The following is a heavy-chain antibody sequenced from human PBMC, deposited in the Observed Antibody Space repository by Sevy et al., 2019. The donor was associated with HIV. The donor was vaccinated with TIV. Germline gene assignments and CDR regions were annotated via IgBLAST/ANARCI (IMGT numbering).Heavy chain of an antibody. V-gene: IGHV3-30*18. CDR2: ISYDGNNR. J-gene: IGHJ4*02. Sequence: GGSLRLSCAASGFTFSDHGMHWVRQAPGKGLDWVAAISYDGNNRYYADSVKGRFTISRDNSKNTLYLQMDSVRPEDTAVYYCAKEDYGGNLPNYFASWGQGTLVTVSS. D-gene: IGHD4-17*01. CDR1: GFTFSDHG. CDR3: AKEDYGGNLPNYFAS.